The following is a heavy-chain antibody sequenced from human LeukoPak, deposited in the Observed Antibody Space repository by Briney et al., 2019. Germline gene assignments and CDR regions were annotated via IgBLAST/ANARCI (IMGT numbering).Heavy chain of an antibody. CDR2: IIPIFGTA. D-gene: IGHD3-22*01. V-gene: IGHV1-69*06. CDR1: GGTFSSYA. J-gene: IGHJ6*03. CDR3: ARGGENYYDSSGYYRYYYYYYMDV. Sequence: SVKVSCKASGGTFSSYAISWVRQAPGQGLEWVGGIIPIFGTANYAQKFQGRVTITADKSTSTAYMELSSLRSEDTAVYYCARGGENYYDSSGYYRYYYYYYMDVWGKGTTVTVSS.